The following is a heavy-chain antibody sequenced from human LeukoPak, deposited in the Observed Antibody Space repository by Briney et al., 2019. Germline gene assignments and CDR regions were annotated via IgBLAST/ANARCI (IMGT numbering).Heavy chain of an antibody. CDR1: GFTFSSYG. CDR3: AKAHSRSIYYFDY. J-gene: IGHJ4*02. V-gene: IGHV3-30*02. CDR2: IRSDGSNK. D-gene: IGHD6-13*01. Sequence: PGGSLRLSCAASGFTFSSYGMHWVRQAPGKGLEWVAFIRSDGSNKYYADSVKGRFTISRDNSKNTLYLQMNSLRPEDTAVYYCAKAHSRSIYYFDYWGRGTLVTVSS.